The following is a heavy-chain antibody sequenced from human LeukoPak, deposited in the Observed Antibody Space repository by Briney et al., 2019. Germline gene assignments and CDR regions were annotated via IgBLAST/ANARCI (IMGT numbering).Heavy chain of an antibody. D-gene: IGHD1-20*01. J-gene: IGHJ4*02. CDR2: ISSGSRTI. Sequence: PGGSLRLSCAASGFAFGSYSMNWVRQAPGKGLEWISYISSGSRTIYYADSVEGRFTVSRDNAKNSLYLQMRSLRAEDTAVYYCARESITGHRVFDYWGQGTLVTVSS. V-gene: IGHV3-48*01. CDR3: ARESITGHRVFDY. CDR1: GFAFGSYS.